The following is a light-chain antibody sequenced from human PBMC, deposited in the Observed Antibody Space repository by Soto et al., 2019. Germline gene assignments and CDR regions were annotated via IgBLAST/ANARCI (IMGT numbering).Light chain of an antibody. J-gene: IGKJ2*01. V-gene: IGKV3-20*01. CDR2: GAA. CDR1: QSVTSNY. Sequence: EIVLTQSPGTLSLSPGERATLSCRASQSVTSNYLAWYQQKPGQAPRCLIYGAASRYTGIPDRFSGSGSGTDFTLTISRLEPEDFAVYYCQQYGTSPTFGQGTKLEIK. CDR3: QQYGTSPT.